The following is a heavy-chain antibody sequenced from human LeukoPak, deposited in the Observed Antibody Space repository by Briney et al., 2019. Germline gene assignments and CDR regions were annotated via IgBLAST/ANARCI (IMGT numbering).Heavy chain of an antibody. CDR3: ARGYYDFWSGYSPADY. CDR2: IYSGGST. J-gene: IGHJ4*02. V-gene: IGHV3-53*01. D-gene: IGHD3-3*01. CDR1: GFTVSSNY. Sequence: PGESLRLSCAASGFTVSSNYMSWVRQAPGKGLEWVSVIYSGGSTYYADSVKGRFTISRDNSKNTLYLQMNSLRAEDTAVYYCARGYYDFWSGYSPADYWGQGTLVTVSS.